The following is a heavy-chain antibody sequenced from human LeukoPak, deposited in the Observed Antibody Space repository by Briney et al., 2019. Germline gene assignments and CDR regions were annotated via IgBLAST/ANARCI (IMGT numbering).Heavy chain of an antibody. CDR1: GGSISSYY. CDR2: IYYSGST. J-gene: IGHJ3*02. CDR3: ARSKGRDAFDI. Sequence: SETLSLTCTVPGGSISSYYWSWIRQPPGKGLEWIGYIYYSGSTNYNPSLKSRVTISVDTSKNQFSLKLSSVTAADTAVYYCARSKGRDAFDIWGQGTMVTVSS. V-gene: IGHV4-59*08.